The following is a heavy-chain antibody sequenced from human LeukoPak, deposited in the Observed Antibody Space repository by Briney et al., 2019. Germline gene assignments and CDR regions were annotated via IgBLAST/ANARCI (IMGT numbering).Heavy chain of an antibody. D-gene: IGHD6-13*01. Sequence: GGSLRLSCAASGFTFDDYGMSWVRQAPGKGLEWVSGISWNSGSIGYADSVKGRFTISRDNAKNSLYLQMNSLRAEDMALYYCAKDLGFAAAGNAFDIWGQGTMVTVSS. CDR1: GFTFDDYG. CDR3: AKDLGFAAAGNAFDI. CDR2: ISWNSGSI. J-gene: IGHJ3*02. V-gene: IGHV3-9*03.